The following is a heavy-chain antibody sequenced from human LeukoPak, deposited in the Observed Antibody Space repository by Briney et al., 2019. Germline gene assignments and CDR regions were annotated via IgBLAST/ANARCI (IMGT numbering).Heavy chain of an antibody. Sequence: GGSLRLSCAASGFTVSSNYMSWVRQAPGKGLEWGSVIYSGGSTYYADSVKGRFTISRDNSKNTLYLQMNSLRAEDTAVYYCARDLTEYRYSGSYYYYYYGMDVWGQGTTVTVSS. J-gene: IGHJ6*02. D-gene: IGHD1-26*01. CDR3: ARDLTEYRYSGSYYYYYYGMDV. V-gene: IGHV3-66*02. CDR1: GFTVSSNY. CDR2: IYSGGST.